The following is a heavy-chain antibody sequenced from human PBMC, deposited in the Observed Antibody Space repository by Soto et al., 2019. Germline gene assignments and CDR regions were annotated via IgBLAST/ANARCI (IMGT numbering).Heavy chain of an antibody. CDR3: AREVVFLSGFFAN. D-gene: IGHD3-3*01. J-gene: IGHJ4*02. CDR1: GFTFSDYS. CDR2: TSSSGGTT. V-gene: IGHV3-30-3*01. Sequence: QVQLMQSGGGVVQPGGSLRLSYETSGFTFSDYSMHWFRQAPGKGLEWVAVTSSSGGTTFYADSVKGRFTVSRDNSKNNLYLQMNRLKVEDTAVSYCAREVVFLSGFFANCGQGILVPVSS.